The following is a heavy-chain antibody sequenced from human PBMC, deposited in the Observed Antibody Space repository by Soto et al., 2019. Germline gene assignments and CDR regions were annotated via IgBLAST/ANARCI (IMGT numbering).Heavy chain of an antibody. CDR2: LLPIFGTT. V-gene: IGHV1-69*01. Sequence: QVQLVQSGAEVKKPGSSVKVSCKASGVTLSDYPINWVRQAPGQGLEWMGGLLPIFGTTIYAQKFQGRLTITADESTTTADMELSDLRPEDTAIFYCARVYCGYATCNNCILNWLDPWGQGTLVTVSS. D-gene: IGHD2-21*01. CDR1: GVTLSDYP. J-gene: IGHJ5*02. CDR3: ARVYCGYATCNNCILNWLDP.